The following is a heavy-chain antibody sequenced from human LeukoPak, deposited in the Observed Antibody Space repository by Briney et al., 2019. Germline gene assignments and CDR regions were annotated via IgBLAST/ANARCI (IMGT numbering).Heavy chain of an antibody. CDR2: IYHSGST. CDR1: GGSITTYY. J-gene: IGHJ5*02. Sequence: SETLSLTCTVSGGSITTYYWSWIRQPPGKGLEWIGYIYHSGSTSYNPSLKSRVTISVDTSKNQFSLKLSSVTAADTAVYYCASKQWLVGGWFDPWGQGTLVTVSS. CDR3: ASKQWLVGGWFDP. V-gene: IGHV4-59*01. D-gene: IGHD6-19*01.